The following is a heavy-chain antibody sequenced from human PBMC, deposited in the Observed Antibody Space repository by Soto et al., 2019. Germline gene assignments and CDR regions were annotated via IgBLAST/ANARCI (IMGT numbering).Heavy chain of an antibody. J-gene: IGHJ4*02. D-gene: IGHD1-26*01. CDR3: ARVYGRGDYFDF. Sequence: QVQLQESRPGLVKPSQTLSLTCTVSGTTISSGDHYWSWIRQAPGKGLEWIGYMYYTGKTYYNTSLQSRVTLSVDTSKNQFSLKMTSVTAADTAMYFCARVYGRGDYFDFWGRGTLVSVSS. CDR1: GTTISSGDHY. V-gene: IGHV4-30-4*01. CDR2: MYYTGKT.